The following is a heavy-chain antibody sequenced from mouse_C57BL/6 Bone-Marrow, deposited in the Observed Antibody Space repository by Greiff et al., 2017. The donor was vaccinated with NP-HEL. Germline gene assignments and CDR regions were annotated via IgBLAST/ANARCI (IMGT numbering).Heavy chain of an antibody. J-gene: IGHJ1*03. CDR3: ASDGGLRRSYWYFDV. D-gene: IGHD2-2*01. CDR2: ISDGGSYT. CDR1: GFTFSSYA. V-gene: IGHV5-4*03. Sequence: EVKLVESGGGLVKPGGSLKLSCAASGFTFSSYAMSWVRQTPEKRLEWVATISDGGSYTYYPDHVKGRFTIPRDKAKNNLYLQMSHLKSQDTAMYYCASDGGLRRSYWYFDVWGTGTTVTVSS.